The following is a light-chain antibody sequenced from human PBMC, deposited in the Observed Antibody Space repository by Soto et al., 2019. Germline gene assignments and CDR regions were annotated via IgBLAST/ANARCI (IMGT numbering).Light chain of an antibody. CDR3: QQYGSSPPIT. V-gene: IGKV3-15*01. Sequence: EIVMTQSPAPLYVPPGERATLACRASQSVSTNFAWYQQRPGQAPRLLFYGASIRATAVPARFTASGSGTEFTLTISRLEPEDFAVYYCQQYGSSPPITFGQGTRLEIK. CDR2: GAS. J-gene: IGKJ5*01. CDR1: QSVSTN.